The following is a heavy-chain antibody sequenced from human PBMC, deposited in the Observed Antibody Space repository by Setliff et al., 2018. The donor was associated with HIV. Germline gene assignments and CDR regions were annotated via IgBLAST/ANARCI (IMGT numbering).Heavy chain of an antibody. CDR1: GFPFNVYH. J-gene: IGHJ3*01. Sequence: GGSLSLSCAASGFPFNVYHLHWVRQAPGKGLEWISYISSRSDTIYQADSVKGRFTVSRDNDKNLLILQMSSLRADDTAVYYCARDDNYYDKAFDVWGQGTMVTVSS. CDR2: ISSRSDTI. D-gene: IGHD3-22*01. V-gene: IGHV3-48*01. CDR3: ARDDNYYDKAFDV.